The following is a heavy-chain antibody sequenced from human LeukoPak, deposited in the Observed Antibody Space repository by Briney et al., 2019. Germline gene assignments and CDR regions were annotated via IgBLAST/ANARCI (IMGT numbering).Heavy chain of an antibody. D-gene: IGHD2-15*01. CDR3: TTDPQDLGYCSGGSCYTVDY. J-gene: IGHJ4*02. V-gene: IGHV3-15*01. CDR2: IKSKTDGGTT. CDR1: GFTFSSYW. Sequence: PGGSLRLSCAASGFTFSSYWMSWVRQAPGKGLEWVGRIKSKTDGGTTDYAAPVKGRFTISRDDSKNTLYLQMNSLKTEDTAVYYCTTDPQDLGYCSGGSCYTVDYWGQGTLVTVSS.